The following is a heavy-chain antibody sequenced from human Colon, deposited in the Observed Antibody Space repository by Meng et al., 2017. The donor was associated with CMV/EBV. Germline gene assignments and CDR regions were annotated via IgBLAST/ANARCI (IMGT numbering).Heavy chain of an antibody. CDR1: GFTFSSHG. D-gene: IGHD2-2*01. CDR3: VKDHCSNTGCQHRFDP. Sequence: GGSLRLSCAATGFTFSSHGMHWVRQAPGKGLEWVAFIQYDESEKYYADSVRGRFTISRDNSKSTLFMQMNTVGAEDTAESYCVKDHCSNTGCQHRFDPWGQGTMVTVSS. J-gene: IGHJ5*02. V-gene: IGHV3-30*02. CDR2: IQYDESEK.